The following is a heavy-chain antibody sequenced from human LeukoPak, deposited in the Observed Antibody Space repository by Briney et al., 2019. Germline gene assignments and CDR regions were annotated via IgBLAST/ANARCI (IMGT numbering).Heavy chain of an antibody. V-gene: IGHV4-4*07. D-gene: IGHD3-22*01. CDR2: IYVDWNT. CDR3: AREHKDYDGDGYYYAY. CDR1: GGSTRNYF. Sequence: SETLSLTCTVSGGSTRNYFWSWIPQPAGTGPEWIGRIYVDWNTDHNSSLKSRVTMSVDWSKNQCSLRLSSVTAADTAVYYCAREHKDYDGDGYYYAYWGQGTPVTVSS. J-gene: IGHJ4*02.